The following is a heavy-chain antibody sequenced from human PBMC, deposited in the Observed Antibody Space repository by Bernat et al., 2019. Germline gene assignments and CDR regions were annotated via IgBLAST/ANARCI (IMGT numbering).Heavy chain of an antibody. V-gene: IGHV1-24*01. CDR1: GYTLTELS. CDR2: FDPEDGET. CDR3: ATVYDYVWAPTYNWFDP. Sequence: QVQLVQSGAEVKKPGASVKVSCKVSGYTLTELSMHWVRQAPGKGLEWMGGFDPEDGETIYAQEFQGRVTMTEDTSTDTAYMELSSLRSEDTAVYYCATVYDYVWAPTYNWFDPWGQGTLVTVSS. D-gene: IGHD3-16*01. J-gene: IGHJ5*02.